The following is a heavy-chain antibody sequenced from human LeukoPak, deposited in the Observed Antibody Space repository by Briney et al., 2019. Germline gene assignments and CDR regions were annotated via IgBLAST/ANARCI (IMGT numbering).Heavy chain of an antibody. D-gene: IGHD1-26*01. J-gene: IGHJ4*02. CDR2: IYYDGSKK. Sequence: GGSLRLSCATSGFTFSNYGMHWVRQAPGKGLEWVAIIYYDGSKKNYADSVRGRFTISRDNSKNTLYLQMNSLRVEDTAVYYCARVVGGSYYSANCFDYWGQGTLVTVSS. CDR3: ARVVGGSYYSANCFDY. CDR1: GFTFSNYG. V-gene: IGHV3-33*01.